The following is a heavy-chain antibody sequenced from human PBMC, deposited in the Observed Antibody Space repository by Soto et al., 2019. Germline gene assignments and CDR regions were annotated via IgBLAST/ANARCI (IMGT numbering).Heavy chain of an antibody. Sequence: SETLSLTCTVSGGSISSYYWSWIRQPPGKGLEWIGYIYYSGSTNYNPSLKSRVTISVDTSKNQFSLKLSSVTAADTAVYYCARLAAREYYYYYYMDVWGKGTTVTVSS. V-gene: IGHV4-59*08. D-gene: IGHD6-6*01. CDR1: GGSISSYY. CDR3: ARLAAREYYYYYYMDV. J-gene: IGHJ6*03. CDR2: IYYSGST.